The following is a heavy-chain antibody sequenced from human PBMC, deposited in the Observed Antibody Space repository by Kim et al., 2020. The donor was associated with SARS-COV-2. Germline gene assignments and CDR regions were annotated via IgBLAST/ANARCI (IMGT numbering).Heavy chain of an antibody. CDR2: IGGSGGNT. CDR3: AKDQVGTIHDVIDI. Sequence: GGSLRLSCVVSGFTFSNYVMNWVRQAPGKGLEWVSAIGGSGGNTYYADSVKGRFTVSRDNSRNTLYLQMNSLSAEDTAVYYCAKDQVGTIHDVIDIWGQGTMVTVSS. D-gene: IGHD1-26*01. CDR1: GFTFSNYV. J-gene: IGHJ3*02. V-gene: IGHV3-23*01.